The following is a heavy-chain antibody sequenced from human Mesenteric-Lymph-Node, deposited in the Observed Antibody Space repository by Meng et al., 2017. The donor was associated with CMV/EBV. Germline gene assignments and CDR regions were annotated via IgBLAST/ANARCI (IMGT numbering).Heavy chain of an antibody. CDR2: ISSSGSTI. CDR1: GFTFSSYE. V-gene: IGHV3-48*03. J-gene: IGHJ4*02. CDR3: ARGAASYFDY. Sequence: GGSLRLSCAASGFTFSSYEMNWVRQAPGEGLEWVSYISSSGSTIYYADSVKGRFTISRDNAKNSLYLQMNSLRAEDTAVYYCARGAASYFDYWGQGTLVTVSS.